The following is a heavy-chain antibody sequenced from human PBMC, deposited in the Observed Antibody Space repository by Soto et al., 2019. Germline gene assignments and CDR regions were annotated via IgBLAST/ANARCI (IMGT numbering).Heavy chain of an antibody. CDR2: INADKGDT. D-gene: IGHD3-16*01. CDR1: GYSFRSYG. CDR3: ARVGLKYLRWFDP. V-gene: IGHV1-3*01. J-gene: IGHJ5*02. Sequence: ASVKVSCKAVGYSFRSYGIQWVRQAPGQSLEWMGWINADKGDTKYSQNFQDRVSITRDTFANTAYMELRSLTPEDTAVYYCARVGLKYLRWFDPWGQGSLVTVSS.